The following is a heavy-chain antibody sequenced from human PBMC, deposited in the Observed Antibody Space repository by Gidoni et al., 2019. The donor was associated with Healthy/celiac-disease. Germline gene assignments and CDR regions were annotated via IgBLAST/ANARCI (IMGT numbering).Heavy chain of an antibody. J-gene: IGHJ4*02. D-gene: IGHD2-2*01. CDR1: GFTFSSYS. V-gene: IGHV3-48*02. CDR3: ASDIVVVPAASFDY. Sequence: EVQLVESGGGLVQPGGSLRLSCAASGFTFSSYSMNWVRQAPGKGLEWVSYISSSSSTIYYADSVKGRFTISRDNAKNSLYLQMNSLRDEDTAVYYCASDIVVVPAASFDYWGQGTLVTVSS. CDR2: ISSSSSTI.